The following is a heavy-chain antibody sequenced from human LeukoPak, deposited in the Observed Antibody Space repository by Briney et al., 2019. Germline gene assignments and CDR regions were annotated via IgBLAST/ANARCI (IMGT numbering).Heavy chain of an antibody. CDR1: RFSLSSHA. V-gene: IGHV3-30*02. CDR3: ANELWSGPSDAFDI. CDR2: IQDDERNI. Sequence: GGSLRLSCVAFRFSLSSHAMHWVRQAPGKGLEWVAFIQDDERNIYYAGSVKGRFTISRDNSKNTVYLQMNSLRTEDTAVYYCANELWSGPSDAFDIWGRGTMVTVSS. J-gene: IGHJ3*02. D-gene: IGHD3-3*01.